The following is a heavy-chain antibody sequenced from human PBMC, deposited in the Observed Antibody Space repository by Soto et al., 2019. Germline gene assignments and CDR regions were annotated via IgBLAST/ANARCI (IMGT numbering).Heavy chain of an antibody. CDR2: INPSGGST. V-gene: IGHV1-46*01. D-gene: IGHD2-2*01. CDR3: AREGLSNANDY. Sequence: ASVKVYCKASGYTFTSYYMHWVRQAPGRGLEWMGIINPSGGSTSYAQKFQGRVTMTRDTSTSTVYMELSSLRSEDTAVYYCAREGLSNANDYWGQGTLVTVSS. J-gene: IGHJ4*02. CDR1: GYTFTSYY.